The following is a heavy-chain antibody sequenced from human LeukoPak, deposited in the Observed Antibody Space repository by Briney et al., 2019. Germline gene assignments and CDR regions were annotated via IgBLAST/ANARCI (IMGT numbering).Heavy chain of an antibody. D-gene: IGHD4-11*01. Sequence: SETLSLTCSVSDDSITMYYWTWIRQPPGKGLEWIGYVDHTGSTKFNPSLNGRVSISRDTSKNLFSLRLRSVTAADTAVYFCARGRVSSSTWYSTYYYYFYMDVWGKGTTVTVSS. CDR3: ARGRVSSSTWYSTYYYYFYMDV. V-gene: IGHV4-59*01. CDR2: VDHTGST. CDR1: DDSITMYY. J-gene: IGHJ6*03.